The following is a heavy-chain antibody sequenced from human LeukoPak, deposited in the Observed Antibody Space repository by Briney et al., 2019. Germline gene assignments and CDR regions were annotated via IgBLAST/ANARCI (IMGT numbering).Heavy chain of an antibody. CDR3: ASRATVANISFAS. Sequence: SETLSLTCSVSGYLINSGYCWGWFRQSPGKGLEWIGSIYSTGDTYDKRSLKRRVSISVDSSKNQFSLKLRSVTAADTAVYYCASRATVANISFASWGQGNRSPSPQ. CDR2: IYSTGDT. V-gene: IGHV4-38-2*02. D-gene: IGHD5-12*01. CDR1: GYLINSGYC. J-gene: IGHJ4*02.